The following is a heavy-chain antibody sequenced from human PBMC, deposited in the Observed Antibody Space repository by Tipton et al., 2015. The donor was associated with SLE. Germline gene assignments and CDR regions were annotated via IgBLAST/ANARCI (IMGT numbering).Heavy chain of an antibody. V-gene: IGHV4-34*01. CDR1: GESFSGYY. D-gene: IGHD4-11*01. J-gene: IGHJ5*02. CDR2: INHSGST. Sequence: TLSLTCAVYGESFSGYYWSWIRQPPGKGLEWIGEINHSGSTNHNPSLKSRVTISVDTSKNQFSLKMRSVTAADTAVYYCARGGSLYSNGWFDPWGQGTLVTVSS. CDR3: ARGGSLYSNGWFDP.